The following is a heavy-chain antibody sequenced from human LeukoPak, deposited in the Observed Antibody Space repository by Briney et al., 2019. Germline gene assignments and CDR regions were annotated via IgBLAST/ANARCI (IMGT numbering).Heavy chain of an antibody. D-gene: IGHD3-22*01. CDR1: GGSISSGGYY. V-gene: IGHV4-31*03. CDR3: ARDHHYYDSSGSIE. Sequence: SETLSLTCTVSGGSISSGGYYWSWIRQHPGKGLEWIGYIYYSGSTYYNPSLKSRVTISVDTSKNQFSLKLSSVTAADTAVYYCARDHHYYDSSGSIEWGQGTLVTVSS. CDR2: IYYSGST. J-gene: IGHJ4*02.